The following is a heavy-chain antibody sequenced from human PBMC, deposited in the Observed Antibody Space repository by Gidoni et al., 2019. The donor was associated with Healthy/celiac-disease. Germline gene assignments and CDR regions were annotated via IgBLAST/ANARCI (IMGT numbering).Heavy chain of an antibody. CDR1: GFTFSSYS. J-gene: IGHJ3*02. Sequence: EVQLVESGGGLVKPGGSLRLSCAASGFTFSSYSMNWVRQAPGKGLEWVSSISSSSSYIYYADSVKGRFTISRDNAQNSLYLQMNSLRAEDTAVYYCAREDCSSTSCYSLDAFDIWGQGTMVTVSS. CDR2: ISSSSSYI. D-gene: IGHD2-2*01. V-gene: IGHV3-21*01. CDR3: AREDCSSTSCYSLDAFDI.